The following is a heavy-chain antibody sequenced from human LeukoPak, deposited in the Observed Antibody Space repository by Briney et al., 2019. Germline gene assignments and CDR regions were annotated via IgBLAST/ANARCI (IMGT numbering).Heavy chain of an antibody. Sequence: PGGSLRLSCAVSGFTFSAYLMSWVRQAPGKGLEWVANIKQDGSEKYYVDSVKGRFTISRDNAKNSLYLQMNSLRAEDTAMYYCARDSSIPYWGQGTLVTVSS. CDR3: ARDSSIPY. D-gene: IGHD2-2*02. CDR1: GFTFSAYL. V-gene: IGHV3-7*03. CDR2: IKQDGSEK. J-gene: IGHJ4*02.